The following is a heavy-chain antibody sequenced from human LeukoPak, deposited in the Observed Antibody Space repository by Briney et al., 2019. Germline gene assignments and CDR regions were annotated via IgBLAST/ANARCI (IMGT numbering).Heavy chain of an antibody. J-gene: IGHJ4*02. CDR1: GFTFSSYG. Sequence: GGSLRLSCAASGFTFSSYGMHWVRQAPGKGLEWVTVIWYDGSNKYYADSVKGRFTISRDNSKNTLYLQMNSLRAEDKAVYYCGRSSMAAAGPIDYGGQGILVTVSS. D-gene: IGHD6-13*01. V-gene: IGHV3-33*01. CDR3: GRSSMAAAGPIDY. CDR2: IWYDGSNK.